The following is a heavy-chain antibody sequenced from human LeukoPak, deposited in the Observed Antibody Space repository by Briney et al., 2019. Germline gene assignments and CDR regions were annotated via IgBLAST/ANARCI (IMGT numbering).Heavy chain of an antibody. J-gene: IGHJ5*02. CDR2: IYSGGST. CDR3: ARGIAARSWFDP. Sequence: GGSLRLSCAASGFTVSSNYMSRVRQAPGKGLEWVSVIYSGGSTYYADSVKGRFTISRDNSKNTLYLQMNSLRAEDTAVYYCARGIAARSWFDPWGQGTLVTVSS. D-gene: IGHD6-6*01. CDR1: GFTVSSNY. V-gene: IGHV3-66*01.